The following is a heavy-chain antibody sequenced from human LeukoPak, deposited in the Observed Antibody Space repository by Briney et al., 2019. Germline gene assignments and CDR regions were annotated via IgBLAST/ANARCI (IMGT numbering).Heavy chain of an antibody. CDR2: ISNDGSNK. CDR1: GFTFSRYG. J-gene: IGHJ6*02. V-gene: IGHV3-30*18. CDR3: AKTEHYDILTGYGMDV. Sequence: GGSLRLSCAASGFTFSRYGMHWVRQAPGKGLEWVALISNDGSNKYYVDSVRGRFTISRDNSKNTLYLQMNSLRAEDTAVYYCAKTEHYDILTGYGMDVWGQGTTVIVSS. D-gene: IGHD3-9*01.